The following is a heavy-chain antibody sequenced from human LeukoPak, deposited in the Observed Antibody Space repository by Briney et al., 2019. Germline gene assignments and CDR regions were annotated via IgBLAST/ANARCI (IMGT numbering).Heavy chain of an antibody. Sequence: SVKVSCKASGYTFTSYAISWVRQAPGQGLEWMGRIIPIFGTANYAQKFQGRVTITTDESTSTAYMELSSLRSEDTAVYYCARESRDGYNFDYWGQGTLVTVSS. V-gene: IGHV1-69*05. CDR1: GYTFTSYA. CDR2: IIPIFGTA. CDR3: ARESRDGYNFDY. J-gene: IGHJ4*02. D-gene: IGHD5-24*01.